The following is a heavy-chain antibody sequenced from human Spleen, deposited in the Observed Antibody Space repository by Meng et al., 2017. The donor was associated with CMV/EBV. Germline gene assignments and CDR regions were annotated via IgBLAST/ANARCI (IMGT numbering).Heavy chain of an antibody. CDR3: ARDLSSRIAAAEYFQH. D-gene: IGHD6-13*01. J-gene: IGHJ1*01. Sequence: ASVKVSCKASGCTFSDYGISWVRQAPGQGLEWMGWVSAYNGNTNYAQKFQDRVTMSRDTSISTAYLEVSRLRSDDAAMYYCARDLSSRIAAAEYFQHWGQGTLVTVSS. CDR1: GCTFSDYG. CDR2: VSAYNGNT. V-gene: IGHV1-18*01.